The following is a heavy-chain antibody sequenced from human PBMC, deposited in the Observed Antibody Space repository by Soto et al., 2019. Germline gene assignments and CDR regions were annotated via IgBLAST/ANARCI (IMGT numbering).Heavy chain of an antibody. V-gene: IGHV3-30-3*01. J-gene: IGHJ3*02. D-gene: IGHD1-26*01. CDR3: ARDIWWEPGVDAFHI. Sequence: ESGGGVVQPGRSLRLSCAASGFTFNFFAMHWVRQAPGKGLEWVAAVSKDGSNTYYADSVKGRFTISRDNPKNTLYLQMNRLRLEDTAVYYCARDIWWEPGVDAFHIWGQGTMVTVSP. CDR1: GFTFNFFA. CDR2: VSKDGSNT.